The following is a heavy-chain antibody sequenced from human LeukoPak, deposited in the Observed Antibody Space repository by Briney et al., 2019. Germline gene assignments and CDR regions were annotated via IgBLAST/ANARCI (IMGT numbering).Heavy chain of an antibody. CDR2: INHSGST. CDR3: ARRVTVTTLRYFDY. J-gene: IGHJ4*02. Sequence: PSETLSLTCAVYGGSFSGYYWSWIRQPPGKGLEWIGEINHSGSTNYNPSLKSRVTISVDTSKNQFSLKLSSVTAADTAVSYCARRVTVTTLRYFDYWGQGTLVTVSS. CDR1: GGSFSGYY. D-gene: IGHD4-17*01. V-gene: IGHV4-34*01.